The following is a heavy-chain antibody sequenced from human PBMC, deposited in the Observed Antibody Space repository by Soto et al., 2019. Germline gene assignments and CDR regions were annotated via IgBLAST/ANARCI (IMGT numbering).Heavy chain of an antibody. V-gene: IGHV1-69*06. J-gene: IGHJ6*02. CDR1: AGTFSSYA. Sequence: SVKVSCKASAGTFSSYAISWVRQAPGQGLEWMGGIIPIFGTANYAQKFQGRVTITADKSTSTAYMELSSLRSEDTAVYYCARDRYYYDSSGYHWPYYYCMDVWGQGTIVTVSS. D-gene: IGHD3-22*01. CDR2: IIPIFGTA. CDR3: ARDRYYYDSSGYHWPYYYCMDV.